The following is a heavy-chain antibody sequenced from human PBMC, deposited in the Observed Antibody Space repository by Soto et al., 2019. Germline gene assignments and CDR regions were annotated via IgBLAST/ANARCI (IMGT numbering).Heavy chain of an antibody. V-gene: IGHV3-30*18. D-gene: IGHD6-13*01. CDR2: ISYDGNKS. J-gene: IGHJ4*02. Sequence: PGGSLRLSCAASGFTFSTYGMHWFRQAPGKGLEWVSFISYDGNKSYYAGSVKGRFSISRDNSKNTLYLQMNNLRPDDAAVYFCAKSVLATVGTYFVHWGQGTVVTVSS. CDR3: AKSVLATVGTYFVH. CDR1: GFTFSTYG.